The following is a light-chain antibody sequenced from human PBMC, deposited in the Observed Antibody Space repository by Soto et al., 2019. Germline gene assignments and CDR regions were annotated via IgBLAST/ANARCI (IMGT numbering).Light chain of an antibody. V-gene: IGLV2-14*03. CDR2: DVR. J-gene: IGLJ3*02. CDR3: SSYADRDTLM. Sequence: QSALTQPASVSGSPGQSITIPCTGTTYDVGGNDYVSWYQQHPAKAPKLIIYDVRKRPSGVSNRFSGSKSANKASLTISGLQADDEDDYCCSSYADRDTLMFGGGTKLTV. CDR1: TYDVGGNDY.